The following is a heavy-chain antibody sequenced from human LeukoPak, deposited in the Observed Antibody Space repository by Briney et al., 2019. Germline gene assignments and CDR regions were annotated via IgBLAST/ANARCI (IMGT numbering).Heavy chain of an antibody. J-gene: IGHJ4*02. CDR1: GGSISSYY. CDR3: ARGHDYFDY. CDR2: IYYSGNT. Sequence: SETLSLTCTVSGGSISSYYWSWIRQPPGKGLEWIGYIYYSGNTYYNPSLQSRVTISVDTSKNQFSLNLSSVTAADTAVFYCARGHDYFDYWGQGTLVTVSS. V-gene: IGHV4-30-4*08.